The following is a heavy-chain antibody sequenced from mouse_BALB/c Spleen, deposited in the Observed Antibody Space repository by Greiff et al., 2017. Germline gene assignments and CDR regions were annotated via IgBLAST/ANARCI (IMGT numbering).Heavy chain of an antibody. V-gene: IGHV1-4*02. D-gene: IGHD2-12*01. Sequence: QVQLKQSAAELARPGASVKMSCKASGYTFTSYTMHWVKQRPGQGLEWIGYINPSSGYTEYNQKFKDKTTLTADKSSSTAYMQLSSLTSEDSAVYYCARRSLRREDWFAYWGQGTLVTVSA. J-gene: IGHJ3*01. CDR2: INPSSGYT. CDR3: ARRSLRREDWFAY. CDR1: GYTFTSYT.